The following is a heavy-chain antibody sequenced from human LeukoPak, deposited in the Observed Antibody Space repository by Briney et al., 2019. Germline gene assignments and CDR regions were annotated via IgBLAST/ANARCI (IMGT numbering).Heavy chain of an antibody. V-gene: IGHV4-59*11. D-gene: IGHD1-26*01. CDR3: ARAGVWSYYYYYYMDV. CDR1: GGSISSHY. Sequence: SETLSLTCTVSGGSISSHYWSWIRQPPGKGLKWIGYIYYSGSTNYNPSLKSRVTISVDTSKNQFSLKLSSVTAADTAVYYCARAGVWSYYYYYYMDVWGKGTTVTVSS. CDR2: IYYSGST. J-gene: IGHJ6*03.